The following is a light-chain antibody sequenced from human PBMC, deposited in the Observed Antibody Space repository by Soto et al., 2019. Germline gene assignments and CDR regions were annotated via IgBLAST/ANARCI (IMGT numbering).Light chain of an antibody. CDR3: QHFGGTTFT. CDR1: QSVSSSY. J-gene: IGKJ5*01. V-gene: IGKV3-20*01. CDR2: GAS. Sequence: EIVLTQSPGTLSLSPGAGAPLSCRARQSVSSSYIAWSQQRPGQTPSLLIYGASTRATGIPDRFSGSGSGTHFTLTISRLEPGDFAVYYCQHFGGTTFTFGQGTRLEI.